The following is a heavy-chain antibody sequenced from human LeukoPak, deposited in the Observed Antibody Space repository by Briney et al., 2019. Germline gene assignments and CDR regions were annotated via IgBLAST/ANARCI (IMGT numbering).Heavy chain of an antibody. D-gene: IGHD4-17*01. CDR3: ASGGYGDYGPEEVDY. J-gene: IGHJ4*02. V-gene: IGHV1-69*05. CDR2: IIPIFGTA. CDR1: GGTFSSYA. Sequence: GASVKVSCKASGGTFSSYAISWVRQAPGQGLEWMGGIIPIFGTANYAQKFQGRVTITTDESTSTAYMELSSLRSEDTAVYYCASGGYGDYGPEEVDYWGQGTLVTVSS.